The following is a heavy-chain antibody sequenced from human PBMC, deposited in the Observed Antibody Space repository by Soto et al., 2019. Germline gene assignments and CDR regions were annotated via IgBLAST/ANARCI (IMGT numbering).Heavy chain of an antibody. Sequence: EVQLLESGGGLVQPGGSLRLSCAVSGLTFSYFAMSWVRQAPGKGLEWVSAISGSGGITYYADSMKGRFTISRDNSKNTLFLQMNSLRAEDTAVYYCALLGRSGSGRPYYYGMDVWGQGTTVTVSS. D-gene: IGHD3-10*01. CDR1: GLTFSYFA. CDR2: ISGSGGIT. CDR3: ALLGRSGSGRPYYYGMDV. V-gene: IGHV3-23*01. J-gene: IGHJ6*02.